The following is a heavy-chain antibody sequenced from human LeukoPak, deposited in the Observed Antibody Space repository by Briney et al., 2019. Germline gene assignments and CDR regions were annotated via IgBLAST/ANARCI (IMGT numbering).Heavy chain of an antibody. CDR1: GGSISNSGYY. V-gene: IGHV4-39*07. Sequence: PSETLSLTCTVLGGSISNSGYYWGWNRQPPGKGLEWIGEINHSGSTNYNPSLKSRVTISVDTSKNQFSLKLSSVTAADTAVYYCARARPYKSYYYDSSGYYQDYWGQGTLVTVSS. CDR2: INHSGST. D-gene: IGHD3-22*01. J-gene: IGHJ4*02. CDR3: ARARPYKSYYYDSSGYYQDY.